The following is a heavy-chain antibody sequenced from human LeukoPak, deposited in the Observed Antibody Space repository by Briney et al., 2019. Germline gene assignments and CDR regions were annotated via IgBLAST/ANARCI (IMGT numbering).Heavy chain of an antibody. CDR3: AREADFWTGYWSH. CDR1: GYNFLTHG. Sequence: PGASVKVSCKASGYNFLTHGISWVRQAPGQGPDWMGWISTNNGNTNYAHKFQGRVTMTTDTSTATVYMELRNLRSDDTAVYYCAREADFWTGYWSHWGQGTLVTVSS. J-gene: IGHJ4*02. D-gene: IGHD3/OR15-3a*01. V-gene: IGHV1-18*04. CDR2: ISTNNGNT.